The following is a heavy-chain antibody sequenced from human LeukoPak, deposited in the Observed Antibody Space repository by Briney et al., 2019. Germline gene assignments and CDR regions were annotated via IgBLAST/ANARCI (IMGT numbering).Heavy chain of an antibody. V-gene: IGHV4-34*01. Sequence: SETLSLTCAVYGGSFSGYYWSWIRQPPGKGLEWIGEINHSGSTNYNPSLKSRVTISVDTSKNQFSLKLSSVTAADTAVYYCARGSKQLRYCSCGSCLVPHDYWGQGTLVTVSS. D-gene: IGHD2-15*01. CDR1: GGSFSGYY. J-gene: IGHJ4*02. CDR3: ARGSKQLRYCSCGSCLVPHDY. CDR2: INHSGST.